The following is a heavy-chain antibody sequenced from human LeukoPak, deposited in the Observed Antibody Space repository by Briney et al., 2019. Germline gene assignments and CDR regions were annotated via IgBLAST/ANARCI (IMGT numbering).Heavy chain of an antibody. CDR3: ARASYSSSWYGNYYFDY. J-gene: IGHJ4*02. Sequence: SETLSLTCTVSGGSISGYYWSWIRQPPGKGLEWIGYIYYSGSTNYNPSLKSRVTISVDTSKNQFSLKLSSVTAADTAVYYCARASYSSSWYGNYYFDYWGQGTLVTVSS. D-gene: IGHD6-13*01. V-gene: IGHV4-59*01. CDR1: GGSISGYY. CDR2: IYYSGST.